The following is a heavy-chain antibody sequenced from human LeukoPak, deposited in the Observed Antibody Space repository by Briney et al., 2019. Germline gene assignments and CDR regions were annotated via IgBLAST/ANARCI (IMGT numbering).Heavy chain of an antibody. Sequence: GGSLRLSCAASGLTFSSYSMNWVRQAPGKGLEWVSSISSSSSYIYYADSVKGRFTISRDNAKNSLYLQMNSLRAEDTAVYYCARVWVESSSWYGDVVDYWGQGTLVTVSS. J-gene: IGHJ4*02. D-gene: IGHD6-13*01. CDR2: ISSSSSYI. CDR1: GLTFSSYS. CDR3: ARVWVESSSWYGDVVDY. V-gene: IGHV3-21*01.